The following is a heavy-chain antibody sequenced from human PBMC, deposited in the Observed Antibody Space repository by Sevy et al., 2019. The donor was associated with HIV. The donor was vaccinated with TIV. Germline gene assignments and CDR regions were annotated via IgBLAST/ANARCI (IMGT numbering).Heavy chain of an antibody. CDR2: ITGGGDST. D-gene: IGHD5-18*01. CDR1: GFTVSTYA. CDR3: AAGDTSMVTDLDY. Sequence: GGSLRLSYAASGFTVSTYAINWVRQAPGEGLEWVSAITGGGDSTYYADSMKGRFTISRDNSKNVVYLQMNSLRAEDTAVYYCAAGDTSMVTDLDYWGQGTLVTVSS. J-gene: IGHJ4*02. V-gene: IGHV3-23*01.